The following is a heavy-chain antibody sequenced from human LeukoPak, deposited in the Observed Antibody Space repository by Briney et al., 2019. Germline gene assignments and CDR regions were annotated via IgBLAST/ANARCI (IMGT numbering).Heavy chain of an antibody. CDR2: IYPGDSDT. D-gene: IGHD3-16*01. CDR3: ASRLAPGGSVLISADY. CDR1: GYSFTTHW. Sequence: RRGESLKISCQGSGYSFTTHWIGWVRQMPGKGLEWMGLIYPGDSDTRYSPSFQDQVTISADKSINTVYLQWSSPKASDTARYYCASRLAPGGSVLISADYWGQGRLVTVSS. V-gene: IGHV5-51*01. J-gene: IGHJ4*02.